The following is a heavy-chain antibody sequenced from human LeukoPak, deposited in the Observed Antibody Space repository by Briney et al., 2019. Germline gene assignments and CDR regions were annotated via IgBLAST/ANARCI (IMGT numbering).Heavy chain of an antibody. CDR3: ARDYDILTGYYSPHYYFDY. CDR1: GYTFTIYG. CDR2: ISAYNGNT. D-gene: IGHD3-9*01. V-gene: IGHV1-18*01. J-gene: IGHJ4*02. Sequence: ASVKVSCKSSGYTFTIYGISWVRQAPGQGLEWMGWISAYNGNTNYAQKLQGRVTMTTDTSTSTAYMELRSLRSDDTAVYYCARDYDILTGYYSPHYYFDYWGQGTLVTVSS.